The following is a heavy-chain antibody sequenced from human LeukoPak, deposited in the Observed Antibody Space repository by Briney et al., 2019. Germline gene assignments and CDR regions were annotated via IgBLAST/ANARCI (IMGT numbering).Heavy chain of an antibody. CDR3: ARDAGCSGSYSGLCYYYYYGMDV. J-gene: IGHJ6*02. Sequence: SETLSLTCTVSGGSISSDFWIWVRQPPGKGLEWLGYIYGSGSTNYTPSLKSRVSISVDTSKNQFSLKVNSVTAADTAVYYCARDAGCSGSYSGLCYYYYYGMDVWGQGTTVTVSS. D-gene: IGHD3-10*02. CDR1: GGSISSDF. CDR2: IYGSGST. V-gene: IGHV4-59*01.